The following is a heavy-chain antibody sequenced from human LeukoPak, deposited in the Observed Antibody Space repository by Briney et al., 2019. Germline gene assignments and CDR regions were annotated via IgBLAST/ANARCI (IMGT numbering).Heavy chain of an antibody. V-gene: IGHV4-39*01. J-gene: IGHJ5*02. Sequence: PSETLSLTCTVSGGSISSGDYYWSWIRQPPGKGLEWIGYIYYSGSTYYNPSLKSRVTISVDTSKNQFSLNLNSVTAADTAVYYCARQRKYGYDSSRDWFDPWGQGTLVTVSS. D-gene: IGHD3-22*01. CDR1: GGSISSGDYY. CDR2: IYYSGST. CDR3: ARQRKYGYDSSRDWFDP.